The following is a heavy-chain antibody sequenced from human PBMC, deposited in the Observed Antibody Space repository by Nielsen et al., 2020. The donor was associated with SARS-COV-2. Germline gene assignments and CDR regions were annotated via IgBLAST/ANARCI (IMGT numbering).Heavy chain of an antibody. D-gene: IGHD1-26*01. CDR2: ISSRSAYT. CDR3: VRETESYPYYFDL. V-gene: IGHV3-11*05. J-gene: IGHJ4*02. Sequence: GESLKISCATSGFAFGDYYMSWIRQAPGKGLEWLSYISSRSAYTSYADSVKGRFTVSRDNANNSPYLEMNSLRAEDTAIYYCVRETESYPYYFDLWGQGTLVTVSS. CDR1: GFAFGDYY.